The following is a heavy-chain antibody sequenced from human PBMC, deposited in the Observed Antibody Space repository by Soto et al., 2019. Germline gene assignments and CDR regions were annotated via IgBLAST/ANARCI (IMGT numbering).Heavy chain of an antibody. D-gene: IGHD4-17*01. CDR3: ARDNRGTTVTNHYYYYMDV. Sequence: EVRLVESGGGLVQPGGSLRLSCAASGFTFSSYWMSWVHQAPGKGLEWVANIKQDGSEKYYVDSVKGRFTISRDNAKNSLYLQMNSLRAEDTAVYYCARDNRGTTVTNHYYYYMDVWGKGTTVTVSS. CDR1: GFTFSSYW. CDR2: IKQDGSEK. J-gene: IGHJ6*03. V-gene: IGHV3-7*01.